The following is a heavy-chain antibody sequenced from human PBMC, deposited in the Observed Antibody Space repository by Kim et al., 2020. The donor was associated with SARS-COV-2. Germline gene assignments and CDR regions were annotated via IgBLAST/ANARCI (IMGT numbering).Heavy chain of an antibody. J-gene: IGHJ4*02. CDR1: GFTFSSYG. V-gene: IGHV3-33*01. Sequence: GGSLRLSCAASGFTFSSYGMHWVRQAPGKGLEWVAVIWYDGSNKYYADSVKGRFTISRDNSKNTLYLQMNSLRAEDTAVYYCARDDYGSGSYHLDYWGQGTLVTVSS. CDR3: ARDDYGSGSYHLDY. CDR2: IWYDGSNK. D-gene: IGHD3-10*01.